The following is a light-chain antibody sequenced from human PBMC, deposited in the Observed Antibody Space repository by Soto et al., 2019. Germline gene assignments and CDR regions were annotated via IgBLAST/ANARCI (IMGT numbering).Light chain of an antibody. Sequence: EIVLTQSPGTLSLSPGERATLSCRASQSVSSSYLAWYQQKPGQAPRLLIYGASSRATGLPDRFSGSGSGTDFTLTISSLQPEHFATYYCQQSYSTPITFGQGTRLEIK. V-gene: IGKV3-20*01. CDR3: QQSYSTPIT. CDR2: GAS. CDR1: QSVSSSY. J-gene: IGKJ5*01.